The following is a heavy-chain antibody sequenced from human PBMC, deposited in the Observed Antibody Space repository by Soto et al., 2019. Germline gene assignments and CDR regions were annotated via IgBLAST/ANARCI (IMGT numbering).Heavy chain of an antibody. Sequence: ASVKGSCKASGYTFTSYYMHWVRQAPGQGLEWMGIINPSGGSTSYAQKFQGRVTMTRDTSTSTVYMELSSLRSEDTAVYYCARDRGTVTTYYYYGMDVWGQGTTVTVSS. J-gene: IGHJ6*02. V-gene: IGHV1-46*01. CDR2: INPSGGST. CDR3: ARDRGTVTTYYYYGMDV. D-gene: IGHD4-17*01. CDR1: GYTFTSYY.